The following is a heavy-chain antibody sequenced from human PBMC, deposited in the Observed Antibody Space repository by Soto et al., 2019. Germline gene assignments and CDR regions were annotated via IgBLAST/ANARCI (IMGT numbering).Heavy chain of an antibody. Sequence: QVQLVQSGAEVKKPGSSVKVSCKASGGTFNNYGVTWVRQAPGQGLEWIGGIIPIFGSAKYTEMLRGRITITADKSTSTAYLELSSLKSDDTAVYYCAKEVVPGATGQGMDGGGQGTTVTVSS. D-gene: IGHD2-2*01. J-gene: IGHJ6*02. CDR1: GGTFNNYG. V-gene: IGHV1-69*06. CDR2: IIPIFGSA. CDR3: AKEVVPGATGQGMDG.